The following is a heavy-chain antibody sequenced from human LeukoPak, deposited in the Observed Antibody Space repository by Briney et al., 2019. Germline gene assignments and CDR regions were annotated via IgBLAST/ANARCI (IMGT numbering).Heavy chain of an antibody. CDR3: ARDPALDYGDYDYYYGMDV. V-gene: IGHV4-59*01. D-gene: IGHD4-17*01. J-gene: IGHJ6*02. Sequence: SETLSLTCTVSGGSISSYYWSWIRQPPGKGLEGIGYIYYSGSTNYNPSLKSRVTISVDTSKNQFSLKLSSVTAADTAVYYCARDPALDYGDYDYYYGMDVWGQGTTVTVSS. CDR2: IYYSGST. CDR1: GGSISSYY.